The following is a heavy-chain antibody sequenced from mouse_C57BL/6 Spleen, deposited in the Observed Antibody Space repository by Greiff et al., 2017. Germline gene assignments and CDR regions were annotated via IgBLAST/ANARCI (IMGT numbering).Heavy chain of an antibody. Sequence: VQLQQPGAELVKPGASVKLSCKASGYTFTSYWMQWVKQRPGQGLEWIGEIDPSDSYTNYNQKFKGKATLTVDTSSSTAYMQLSSLTSEDSAVYYCASQRAYYYGSSSYWFDYWGQGTTLTVSS. CDR3: ASQRAYYYGSSSYWFDY. CDR1: GYTFTSYW. D-gene: IGHD1-1*01. CDR2: IDPSDSYT. V-gene: IGHV1-50*01. J-gene: IGHJ2*01.